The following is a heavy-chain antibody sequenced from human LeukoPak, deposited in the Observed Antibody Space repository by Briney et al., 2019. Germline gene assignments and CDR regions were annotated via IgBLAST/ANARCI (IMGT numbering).Heavy chain of an antibody. Sequence: TYYADSVKGRFTISRDNSKNTLYLQMNSLRAEDTAVYYCAKAAPALGYCSGGSCYPFDYWGQGALVTVSS. CDR2: T. D-gene: IGHD2-15*01. J-gene: IGHJ4*02. CDR3: AKAAPALGYCSGGSCYPFDY. V-gene: IGHV3-23*01.